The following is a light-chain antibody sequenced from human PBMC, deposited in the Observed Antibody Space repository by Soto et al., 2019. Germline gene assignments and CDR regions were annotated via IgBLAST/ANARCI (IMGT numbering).Light chain of an antibody. Sequence: QSALTQPPSASGSPGQSVTISCIGTSSDVGRYNYVSWYQHHPGKAPKLIIYEVTKRPSGVPDRFSGSKSGNTASLTVSGLQADDEADYYCQAWDSSTPVVFGGGTKLTVL. CDR1: SSDVGRYNY. V-gene: IGLV2-8*01. CDR3: QAWDSSTPVV. J-gene: IGLJ2*01. CDR2: EVT.